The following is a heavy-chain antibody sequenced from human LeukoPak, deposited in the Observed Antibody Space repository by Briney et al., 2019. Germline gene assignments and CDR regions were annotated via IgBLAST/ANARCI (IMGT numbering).Heavy chain of an antibody. D-gene: IGHD1-26*01. CDR1: GFTFSSYA. CDR2: ISSNGGST. Sequence: PGGSLRLSCAASGFTFSSYAMHWVRQAPGKGLEYVSAISSNGGSTYYANSVKGRFTISRDNSKNTLYLQMGSLRAEDTAIYYCARYSGSYSNSYFDYWGQGTLVTVSS. V-gene: IGHV3-64*01. J-gene: IGHJ4*02. CDR3: ARYSGSYSNSYFDY.